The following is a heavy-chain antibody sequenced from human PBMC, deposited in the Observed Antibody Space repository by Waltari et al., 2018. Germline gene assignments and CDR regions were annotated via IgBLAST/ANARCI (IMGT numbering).Heavy chain of an antibody. D-gene: IGHD5-12*01. Sequence: QLQLPESGPGLVKPSETLSLPCTVSGDSIRSSSYYWGWIRQSPGKGLEWIGTLYYSGNTYYNPTLKSRVTISGDTSKNQFSLKLSSVTAADTAVYYCARHWKRNGYRFDPWGQGTLVTVSS. CDR3: ARHWKRNGYRFDP. CDR1: GDSIRSSSYY. J-gene: IGHJ5*02. V-gene: IGHV4-39*01. CDR2: LYYSGNT.